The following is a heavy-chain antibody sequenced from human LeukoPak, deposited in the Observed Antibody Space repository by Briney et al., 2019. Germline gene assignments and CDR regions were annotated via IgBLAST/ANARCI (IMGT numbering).Heavy chain of an antibody. CDR2: ISGSGGST. CDR1: GFTFSSDA. Sequence: GGTLRLSCAASGFTFSSDAMSGFRQAPGKGLEWGSGISGSGGSTYYAASVKGRFTISRDNSKNTLYLQMNSLRAEDRAVYYCAKDIGYQLLRWFDPWGQGTLVTVSS. J-gene: IGHJ5*02. D-gene: IGHD2-2*01. V-gene: IGHV3-23*01. CDR3: AKDIGYQLLRWFDP.